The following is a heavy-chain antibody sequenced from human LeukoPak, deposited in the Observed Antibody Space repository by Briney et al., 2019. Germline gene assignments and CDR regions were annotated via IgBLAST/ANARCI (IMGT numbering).Heavy chain of an antibody. CDR2: LNHNSGGT. Sequence: ASVKVSSTASGYTFIGDDMHWVRQAPGQGVGWWGWLNHNSGGTNYAQKFQGRVTMTRDQYISPGYMALSRLRSDHPAVYSCARGRTYYDSSGPCNYWGQGTLVTVSS. CDR3: ARGRTYYDSSGPCNY. CDR1: GYTFIGDD. D-gene: IGHD3-22*01. J-gene: IGHJ4*02. V-gene: IGHV1-2*02.